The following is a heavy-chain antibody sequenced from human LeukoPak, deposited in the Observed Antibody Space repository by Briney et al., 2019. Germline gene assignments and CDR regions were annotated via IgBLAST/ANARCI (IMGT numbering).Heavy chain of an antibody. D-gene: IGHD2-15*01. CDR1: GYTFTNYD. Sequence: ASVKVSCKASGYTFTNYDINWVRQATGQGLEWMGWLNPNNGKTGYAQKFQGRVTITRNTSISTAYMELSSLRSEDTAVYYCARAARGYCSGGSCYPSGPFYWGQGTLVTVSS. CDR3: ARAARGYCSGGSCYPSGPFY. CDR2: LNPNNGKT. V-gene: IGHV1-8*03. J-gene: IGHJ4*02.